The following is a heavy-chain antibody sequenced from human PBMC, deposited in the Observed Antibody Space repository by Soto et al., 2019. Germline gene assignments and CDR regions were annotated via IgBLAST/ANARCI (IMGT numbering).Heavy chain of an antibody. CDR1: GGSISSSNW. D-gene: IGHD3-16*01. Sequence: ASETLSLTCAVSGGSISSSNWWRFVRQPPGKGLEWIGEIYHSGSTNYNPSLKSRVTISEDKSKNQFSLKLSSVTAADTAVYYCARDWGRDGCFDYWGQGTLVTVSS. CDR2: IYHSGST. V-gene: IGHV4-4*02. J-gene: IGHJ4*02. CDR3: ARDWGRDGCFDY.